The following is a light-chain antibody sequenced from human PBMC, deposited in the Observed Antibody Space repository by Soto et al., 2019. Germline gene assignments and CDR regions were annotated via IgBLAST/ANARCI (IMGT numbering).Light chain of an antibody. V-gene: IGLV1-40*01. J-gene: IGLJ3*02. Sequence: QSVLTQPPSVSGAPGQTVTFSCTGCSFNIGVGYDVHWYQQLAGTAPTLLIYGNTNRPSGVPDRFSGSKSGTSSSLDITWMHAEDECDYYCQSYDSSLSGVVFGRGTKVTLL. CDR2: GNT. CDR1: SFNIGVGYD. CDR3: QSYDSSLSGVV.